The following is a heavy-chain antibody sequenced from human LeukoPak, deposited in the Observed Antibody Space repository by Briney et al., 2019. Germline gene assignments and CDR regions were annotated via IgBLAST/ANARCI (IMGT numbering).Heavy chain of an antibody. CDR3: AREEHRLAEAGTSAFDL. V-gene: IGHV3-74*01. CDR1: GFTFSENW. D-gene: IGHD6-13*01. CDR2: INRDGGLT. J-gene: IGHJ3*01. Sequence: GGSLRLSCAASGFTFSENWMHWVRQAPGKGLAWVSHINRDGGLTNYADSVKGRFTISRDNARNTVYLQMSSLRVEDTAIYFCAREEHRLAEAGTSAFDLGGQGTLVTVSP.